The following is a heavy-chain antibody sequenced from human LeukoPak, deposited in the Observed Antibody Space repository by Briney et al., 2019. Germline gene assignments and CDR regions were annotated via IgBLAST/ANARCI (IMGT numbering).Heavy chain of an antibody. CDR1: GGSISSSSYY. V-gene: IGHV4-61*01. J-gene: IGHJ4*02. CDR2: IYYSGST. Sequence: SETLSLTCTVSGGSISSSSYYWSWIRQPPGKGLEWIGYIYYSGSTNYNPSLKSRVTISVDTSKNQFSLKLSSVTAADTAVYYCARGGVLGIFGVARSEYYFDYWGQGTLVTVSS. CDR3: ARGGVLGIFGVARSEYYFDY. D-gene: IGHD3-3*01.